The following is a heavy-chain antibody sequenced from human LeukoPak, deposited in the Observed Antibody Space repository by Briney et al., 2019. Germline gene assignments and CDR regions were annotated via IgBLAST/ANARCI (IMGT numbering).Heavy chain of an antibody. CDR1: GGSISSGGYY. CDR2: IYHSGST. CDR3: ARMKVVQAFDI. V-gene: IGHV4-30-2*01. Sequence: SETLSLTCTVSGGSISSGGYYWSWIRQPPGKGLEWIGYIYHSGSTYYNPSLKSRVTISVDRSKNQFSLKPSSVTAADTAVYYCARMKVVQAFDIWGQGTMVTVSS. D-gene: IGHD2-15*01. J-gene: IGHJ3*02.